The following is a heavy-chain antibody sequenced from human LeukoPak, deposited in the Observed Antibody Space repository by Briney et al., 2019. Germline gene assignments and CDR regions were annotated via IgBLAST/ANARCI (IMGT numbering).Heavy chain of an antibody. D-gene: IGHD1-1*01. V-gene: IGHV1-24*01. Sequence: PSVKLSCKVSGYTLTELPMHWVRQSPGKGLEWMGGFDPEDGETIYAQKFQGRVTMTEDTSTDTAYMELSSLRSEDTAVYYCATCTWGPAYDAFDIWGQGTMVTVSS. CDR1: GYTLTELP. CDR3: ATCTWGPAYDAFDI. J-gene: IGHJ3*02. CDR2: FDPEDGET.